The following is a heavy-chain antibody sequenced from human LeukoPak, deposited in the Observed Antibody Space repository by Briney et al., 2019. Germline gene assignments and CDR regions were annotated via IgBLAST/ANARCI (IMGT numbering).Heavy chain of an antibody. J-gene: IGHJ4*02. CDR1: GYSFTNYW. CDR2: IYPGDSDT. D-gene: IGHD6-13*01. CDR3: AMTYRNSWYGPFDY. V-gene: IGHV5-51*01. Sequence: GESLKISCKGSGYSFTNYWIGWVRQMPGKDLEWMGLIYPGDSDTRYSPSFQGQVTISADKSITTAYLQWSSLRASDTAMYYCAMTYRNSWYGPFDYWGQGTLVTVSS.